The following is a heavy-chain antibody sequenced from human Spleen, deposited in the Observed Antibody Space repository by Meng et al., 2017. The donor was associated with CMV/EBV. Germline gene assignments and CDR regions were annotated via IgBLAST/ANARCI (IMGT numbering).Heavy chain of an antibody. D-gene: IGHD3-3*01. J-gene: IGHJ5*02. CDR1: ISSGGYY. CDR2: IYYSGST. V-gene: IGHV4-31*02. CDR3: ARGYDFWSGYYTGICWFDP. Sequence: ISSGGYYWSWIRQHPGKGLEWIGYIYYSGSTYYNPSLKSRVTISVDTSKNQFSLKLSSVTAADTAVYYCARGYDFWSGYYTGICWFDPWGQGTLVTVSS.